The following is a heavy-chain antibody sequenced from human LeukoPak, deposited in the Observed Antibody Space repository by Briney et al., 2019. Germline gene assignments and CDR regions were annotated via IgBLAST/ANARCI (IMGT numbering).Heavy chain of an antibody. D-gene: IGHD3-22*01. CDR1: GYTFTSYG. Sequence: ASVKVSCKASGYTFTSYGISWVRQAPGQGLEGMGWISAYNGNTNYAQKLQGRVTMTTDTSTSTAYMELRSLRSDDTAVYYCARDAGDYDSTDAFDIWGQGTMVTVSS. J-gene: IGHJ3*02. CDR3: ARDAGDYDSTDAFDI. V-gene: IGHV1-18*01. CDR2: ISAYNGNT.